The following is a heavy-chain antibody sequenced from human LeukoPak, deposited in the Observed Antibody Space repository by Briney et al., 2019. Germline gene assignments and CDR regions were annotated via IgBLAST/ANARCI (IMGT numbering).Heavy chain of an antibody. Sequence: GGSLRLSCAASGFTFSDYYMSWIRQAPGKGLEWVSYISSSGSTIYYAHSVRGRFIISRDNARKSLYLQMNSVTAEDTAVYFCLRGDRRDFWGQGTLLVVSS. D-gene: IGHD2-21*02. CDR2: ISSSGSTI. CDR1: GFTFSDYY. V-gene: IGHV3-11*04. CDR3: LRGDRRDF. J-gene: IGHJ4*02.